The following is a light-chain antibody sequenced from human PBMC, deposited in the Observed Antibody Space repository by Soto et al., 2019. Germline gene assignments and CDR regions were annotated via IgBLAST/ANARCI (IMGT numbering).Light chain of an antibody. CDR1: SGHSDYG. V-gene: IGLV4-69*01. Sequence: QAAATQSPSASASLVPSVKLTSTLSSGHSDYGIAWHQQQPDKGPRYLMKLNRDGRHNKGDGIPDRFSGSSSGAERYLTISSLQSDDEADYYCQTWDTVVVFGGGTKLTVL. CDR2: LNRDGRH. CDR3: QTWDTVVV. J-gene: IGLJ2*01.